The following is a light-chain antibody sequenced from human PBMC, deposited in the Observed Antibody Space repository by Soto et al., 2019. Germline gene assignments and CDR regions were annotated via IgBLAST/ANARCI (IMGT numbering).Light chain of an antibody. J-gene: IGKJ5*01. CDR1: QSLVDRDGITF. Sequence: DVVMTQSPLSLPVSLGQPASIACKSSQSLVDRDGITFLNLFQQRPGQSPRRLIYNVSNPDSGVPERVRGSGLGPDLTLKIMSVKAEDFGFYYCMHRTYWRHTFGQGTRLEI. V-gene: IGKV2-30*01. CDR3: MHRTYWRHT. CDR2: NVS.